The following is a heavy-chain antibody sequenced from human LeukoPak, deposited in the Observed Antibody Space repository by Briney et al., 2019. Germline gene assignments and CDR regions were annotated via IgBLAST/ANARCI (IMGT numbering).Heavy chain of an antibody. CDR3: AKARRVGATSLYYYYMDV. D-gene: IGHD1-26*01. Sequence: GGSLRLSCAASGFTFSSYEMNWVRQAPGKGLEWVSYISSSGSTIYYADSVKGRFTISRDNAKNSLYLQMNSLRADDAAVYYCAKARRVGATSLYYYYMDVWGKGTTVTVSS. CDR2: ISSSGSTI. V-gene: IGHV3-48*03. J-gene: IGHJ6*03. CDR1: GFTFSSYE.